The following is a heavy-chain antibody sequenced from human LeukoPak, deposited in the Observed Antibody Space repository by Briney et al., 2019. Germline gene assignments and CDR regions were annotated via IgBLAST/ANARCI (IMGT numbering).Heavy chain of an antibody. Sequence: PSETLSLTCTVSGGSIKSHYWSWIRQTPGKGLEWIGCIYESGSTYHNPSLKSRATISVDMSKNQFSLKVSSVTAADTAVYYCARGGSSWSYAMDVWGQGTTVTVSS. CDR2: IYESGST. V-gene: IGHV4-59*11. CDR3: ARGGSSWSYAMDV. J-gene: IGHJ6*02. D-gene: IGHD6-13*01. CDR1: GGSIKSHY.